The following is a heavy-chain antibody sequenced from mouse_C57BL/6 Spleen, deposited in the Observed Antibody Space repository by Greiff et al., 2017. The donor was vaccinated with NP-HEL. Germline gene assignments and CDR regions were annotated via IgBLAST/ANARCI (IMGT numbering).Heavy chain of an antibody. CDR3: ARSDYYYGSRYVSLDY. CDR2: IHPNSGST. J-gene: IGHJ2*01. D-gene: IGHD1-1*01. V-gene: IGHV1-64*01. CDR1: GYTFTSYW. Sequence: QVQLQQPGAELVKPGASVKLSCKASGYTFTSYWMHWVKQRPGQGLEWIGMIHPNSGSTNYNEKFKSKATLTVDKSSSTAYMQLSSLTSEDSAVYYCARSDYYYGSRYVSLDYWGQGTTLTVSS.